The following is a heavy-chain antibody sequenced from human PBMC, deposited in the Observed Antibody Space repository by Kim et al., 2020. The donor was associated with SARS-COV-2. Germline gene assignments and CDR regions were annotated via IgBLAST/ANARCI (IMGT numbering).Heavy chain of an antibody. Sequence: RSGTIYYADSVKGRFTGSRDNAKNSLYLQMNSLRAEDTAVYHCATGGVGYWGQGTLVTVSS. CDR3: ATGGVGY. J-gene: IGHJ4*02. CDR2: RSGTI. V-gene: IGHV3-48*01. D-gene: IGHD1-26*01.